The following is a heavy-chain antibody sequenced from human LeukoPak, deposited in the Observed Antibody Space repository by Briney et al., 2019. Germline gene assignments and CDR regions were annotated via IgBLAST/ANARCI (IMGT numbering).Heavy chain of an antibody. Sequence: GGSLRLSCAASGFTFSDYYMSWIRQAPGKGLEWVSYVSSSGSTIYYADSVKGRFTISRDNAKNSLYLQMNSLRAEDTAVYYCARDWDYGSGSYYNGYFDYWGQGTLVTVSS. CDR3: ARDWDYGSGSYYNGYFDY. D-gene: IGHD3-10*01. CDR1: GFTFSDYY. CDR2: VSSSGSTI. J-gene: IGHJ4*02. V-gene: IGHV3-11*01.